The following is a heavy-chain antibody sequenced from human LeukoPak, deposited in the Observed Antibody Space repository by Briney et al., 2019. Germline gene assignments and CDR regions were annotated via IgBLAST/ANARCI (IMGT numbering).Heavy chain of an antibody. CDR3: AREGHGPQNYYYYYFMNV. CDR1: GYTFPSYY. Sequence: ASVKVSCKASGYTFPSYYMHWVRQAPGQGLEWMGIINPSGGSTSYAQKFQGRVTMTRDTTTSTVYMELSSLRSEDTAVYYCAREGHGPQNYYYYYFMNVWGKGTTVTVSS. V-gene: IGHV1-46*03. CDR2: INPSGGST. D-gene: IGHD2-8*01. J-gene: IGHJ6*03.